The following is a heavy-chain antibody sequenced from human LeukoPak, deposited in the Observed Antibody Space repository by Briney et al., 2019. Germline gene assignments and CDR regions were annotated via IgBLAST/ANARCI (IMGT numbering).Heavy chain of an antibody. D-gene: IGHD2-15*01. J-gene: IGHJ5*02. CDR1: GGSISGYH. V-gene: IGHV4-59*08. CDR3: ARKTYCSGGRCYGENWFDP. CDR2: IFYTGNA. Sequence: SETLSLTCTVTGGSISGYHWNWIRQSPGKGLEWIANIFYTGNADYNPSLKSRVTISVDISKNEISLLLSSVTAADTAVYYCARKTYCSGGRCYGENWFDPWGQGTLVTVSS.